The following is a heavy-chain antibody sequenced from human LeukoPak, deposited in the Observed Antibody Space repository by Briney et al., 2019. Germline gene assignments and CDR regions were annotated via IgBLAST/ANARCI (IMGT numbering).Heavy chain of an antibody. V-gene: IGHV3-23*01. Sequence: GGSLRLSCAASGFIFSDHYMDWVRQAPGKGLEWVSAISASGGSTYYADSVKGRFTISRDNSKNTLYLQMNSLRVEDTAVYYCAKEVYYFDTSGLYSFAFDIWGQGTMVTVPS. J-gene: IGHJ3*02. CDR3: AKEVYYFDTSGLYSFAFDI. CDR1: GFIFSDHY. D-gene: IGHD3-22*01. CDR2: ISASGGST.